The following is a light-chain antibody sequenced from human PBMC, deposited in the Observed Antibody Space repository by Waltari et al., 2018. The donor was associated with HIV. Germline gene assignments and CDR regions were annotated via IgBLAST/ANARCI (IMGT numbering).Light chain of an antibody. V-gene: IGLV4-69*02. CDR3: QTWGTGVQV. CDR1: SGHTRYA. CDR2: VYSDGSH. Sequence: QLVLTQSPSASASLGASVKLTCTLSSGHTRYAIPWHQQQPEKGPRYLMKVYSDGSHSKGDGIPDRFSGSSSGAERYLTISSLQSEDEAEYYCQTWGTGVQVFGGGTKLTVL. J-gene: IGLJ3*02.